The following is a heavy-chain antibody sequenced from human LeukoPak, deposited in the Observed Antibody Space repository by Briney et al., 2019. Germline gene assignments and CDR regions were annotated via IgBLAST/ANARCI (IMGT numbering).Heavy chain of an antibody. V-gene: IGHV1-58*01. CDR3: AADIRFLEWLPDYHFDY. CDR1: GFTFISSA. D-gene: IGHD3-3*01. J-gene: IGHJ4*02. Sequence: SVKVSCTASGFTFISSAVQWVRQARGQRLEWIGWIFVGSGNTNYAQKFQERVTITRDMSTSTAYMELSSLRSEDTAVYYCAADIRFLEWLPDYHFDYWGQGTLVTVSS. CDR2: IFVGSGNT.